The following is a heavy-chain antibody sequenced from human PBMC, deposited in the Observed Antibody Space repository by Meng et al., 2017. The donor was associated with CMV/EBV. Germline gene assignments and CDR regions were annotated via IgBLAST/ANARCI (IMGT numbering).Heavy chain of an antibody. CDR1: GLTVSSNY. D-gene: IGHD2-21*01. V-gene: IGHV3-53*01. CDR2: IYSGGTT. Sequence: GESLKISCAVSGLTVSSNYMSWVRQAPGKGLEWVSVIYSGGTTGYADSVSGRFTISRDKSKNTLYLQMNSLRVEDTAVYYWARDLCGGDCYSAHYYYYYGMDVWGQGTTVTVSS. J-gene: IGHJ6*02. CDR3: ARDLCGGDCYSAHYYYYYGMDV.